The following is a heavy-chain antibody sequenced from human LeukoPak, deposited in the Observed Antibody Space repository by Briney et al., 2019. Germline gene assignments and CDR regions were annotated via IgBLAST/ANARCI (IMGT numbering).Heavy chain of an antibody. V-gene: IGHV3-30*18. CDR2: TSSEGRDK. CDR1: GFTFRSSA. D-gene: IGHD6-19*01. J-gene: IGHJ4*02. CDR3: AKDWGYASGTFFVN. Sequence: PGGSLRLSCAASGFTFRSSAMRWVRQAPGKGLEWVAVTSSEGRDKYYADSVKGRFTISRDNSENTLSLQMDSLRAEDTAVYYCAKDWGYASGTFFVNWGQGTLVTVSS.